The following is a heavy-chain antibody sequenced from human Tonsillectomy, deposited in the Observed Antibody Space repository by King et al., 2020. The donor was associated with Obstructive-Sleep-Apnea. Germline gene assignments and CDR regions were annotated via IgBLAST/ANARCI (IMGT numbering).Heavy chain of an antibody. Sequence: LQLQESGPGLVKPSETLSLTCIVSGGAISSRSYYLGWVRQPPGNGLEWIGSIHYSGSTYYNPALKSRDTISVDTSKNQFSLKLSSVTAADTAVYYCAGGSGSYGGIYFYYYYAMDVWGQGTTVTVSS. CDR1: GGAISSRSYY. J-gene: IGHJ6*02. CDR2: IHYSGST. D-gene: IGHD3-10*01. V-gene: IGHV4-39*07. CDR3: AGGSGSYGGIYFYYYYAMDV.